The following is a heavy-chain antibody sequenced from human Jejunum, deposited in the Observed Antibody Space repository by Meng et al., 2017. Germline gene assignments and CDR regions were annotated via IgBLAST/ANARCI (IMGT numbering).Heavy chain of an antibody. Sequence: QVQLQGSVHGLVKPSETLSLTCTVSGASMSGYYWSWIRQPPGKGLEWIGYIYYSGTTNYNPSLKGRVTISVDTSKNQFSLKLSSVTAADTAVYYCARDGFSIGHHFDYWGQGTLVTVSS. CDR3: ARDGFSIGHHFDY. CDR1: GASMSGYY. D-gene: IGHD2-15*01. CDR2: IYYSGTT. J-gene: IGHJ4*02. V-gene: IGHV4-59*01.